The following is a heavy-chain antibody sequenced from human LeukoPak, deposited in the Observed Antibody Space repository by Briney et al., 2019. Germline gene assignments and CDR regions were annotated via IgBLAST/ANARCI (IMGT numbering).Heavy chain of an antibody. CDR3: ARVTGYQLLAGYYYYMDV. Sequence: GGSLRLSCAASGFTFSSYWMHWVRQAPGKGLVWVSRINSDGSSTSYADSVKGRFTISRDNAKNTLYLQMNSLRAEDTAVYYCARVTGYQLLAGYYYYMDVWGKGTTVAVSS. J-gene: IGHJ6*03. V-gene: IGHV3-74*01. CDR2: INSDGSST. CDR1: GFTFSSYW. D-gene: IGHD2-2*01.